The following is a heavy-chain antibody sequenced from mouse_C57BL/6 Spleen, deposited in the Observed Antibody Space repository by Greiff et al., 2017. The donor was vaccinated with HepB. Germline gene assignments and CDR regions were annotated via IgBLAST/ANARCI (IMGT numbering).Heavy chain of an antibody. J-gene: IGHJ4*01. CDR2: IYPRSGNT. CDR1: GYTFTSYC. Sequence: QVQLQQSGAELARPGASVKLSCKASGYTFTSYCIRWVKQRPGQGLEWIGEIYPRSGNTHYNEKFKGKATLTADKSSSTAYMELASLTSEDSAVYYCASEGMDYWGRGTSVTVSS. V-gene: IGHV1-81*01. CDR3: ASEGMDY.